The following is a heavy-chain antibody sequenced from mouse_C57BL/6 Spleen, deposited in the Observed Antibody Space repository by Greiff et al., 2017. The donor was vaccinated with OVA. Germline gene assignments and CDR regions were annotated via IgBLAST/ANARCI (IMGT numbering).Heavy chain of an antibody. CDR2: IDPSDSET. CDR3: ARGGNGNFDY. Sequence: QVQLHQPGAELVRPGSSVKLSCKASGYTFTSYWMHWVKQRPIQGLEWIGNIDPSDSETHYNQKFKDKATLTVDKSSSTAYMQLSSLTSEDSAVYYCARGGNGNFDYWGQGTTLTVSS. D-gene: IGHD2-1*01. V-gene: IGHV1-52*01. J-gene: IGHJ2*01. CDR1: GYTFTSYW.